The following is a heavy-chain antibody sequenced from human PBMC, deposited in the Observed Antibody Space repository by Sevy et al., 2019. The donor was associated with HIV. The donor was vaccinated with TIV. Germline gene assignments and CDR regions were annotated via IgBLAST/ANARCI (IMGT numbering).Heavy chain of an antibody. CDR3: ARDLYCTITSCYYYMDV. J-gene: IGHJ6*03. Sequence: GESLKISCAASGFTFSDHYMDWVRQAPGKGLEWVGCVKNRVNSYSTEYAASVKGRFTISRDDSKNSLYLQMNSLGSEDTAVYFCARDLYCTITSCYYYMDVWGKGTTVTVSS. CDR2: VKNRVNSYST. CDR1: GFTFSDHY. D-gene: IGHD2-2*01. V-gene: IGHV3-72*01.